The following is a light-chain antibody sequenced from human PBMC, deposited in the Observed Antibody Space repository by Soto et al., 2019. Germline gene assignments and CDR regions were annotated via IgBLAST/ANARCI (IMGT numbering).Light chain of an antibody. CDR2: AAS. Sequence: DIQMTQSPSSLSASVGDRVTITCRASQSISSYLNWYQQKPGKAPKLLIYAASSLQSGVPSRFSGSGSGTDFTLTISSLQPEDFATYYCQQSYSTPLITFGPGTKWIS. CDR3: QQSYSTPLIT. CDR1: QSISSY. V-gene: IGKV1-39*01. J-gene: IGKJ3*01.